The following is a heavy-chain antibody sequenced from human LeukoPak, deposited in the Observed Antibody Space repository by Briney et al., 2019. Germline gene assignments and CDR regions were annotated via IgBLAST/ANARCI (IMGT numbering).Heavy chain of an antibody. Sequence: ASVKVSCKASGYTFTAYYIHWVRQAPGQGLEWMGRINPNSSGTNYAQKFQGRVTMTRDTSISTAYMELSRLRSDDTAVYYCARPWEITMSERSYNWFDSWGQGTLVTVSS. J-gene: IGHJ5*01. CDR1: GYTFTAYY. D-gene: IGHD1-26*01. CDR2: INPNSSGT. CDR3: ARPWEITMSERSYNWFDS. V-gene: IGHV1-2*02.